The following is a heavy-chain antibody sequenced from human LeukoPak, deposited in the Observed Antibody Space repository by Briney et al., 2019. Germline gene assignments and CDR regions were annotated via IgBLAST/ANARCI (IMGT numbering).Heavy chain of an antibody. V-gene: IGHV1-18*01. CDR2: ISGYNGNT. CDR3: ARGDCIGGSCYPNPDY. CDR1: GYTFTSYG. J-gene: IGHJ4*02. Sequence: ASVKVSCKASGYTFTSYGISWVRQAPGQGLEWMGWISGYNGNTKYAQKFQGRVTMTTDTSTTTAYMELRSLRSDDTAVYYCARGDCIGGSCYPNPDYWGQGTLVTVSS. D-gene: IGHD2-15*01.